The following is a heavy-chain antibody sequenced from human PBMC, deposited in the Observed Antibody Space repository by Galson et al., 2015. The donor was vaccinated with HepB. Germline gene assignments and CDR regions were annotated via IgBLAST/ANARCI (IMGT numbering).Heavy chain of an antibody. CDR2: ISNTGGST. CDR3: AIDGPKPGE. Sequence: SLRLSCADSGLTFSNNPMSWVRQAPGKGLQWLSGISNTGGSTYYADSVKGRFTISRDNSKNTLYLQINSLRAEDTAVYYCAIDGPKPGEWGQGTLVTVSS. D-gene: IGHD1-14*01. V-gene: IGHV3-23*01. J-gene: IGHJ4*02. CDR1: GLTFSNNP.